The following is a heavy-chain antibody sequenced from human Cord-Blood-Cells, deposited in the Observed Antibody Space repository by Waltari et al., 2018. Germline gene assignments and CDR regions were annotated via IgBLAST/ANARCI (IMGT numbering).Heavy chain of an antibody. D-gene: IGHD7-27*01. CDR2: FEPEDGET. CDR3: ATRANWGYWYFDL. CDR1: GYLLTQLS. J-gene: IGHJ2*01. Sequence: QVQLVQSGAEVKKPGVSVKVSCKVSGYLLTQLSTHWVRQAPGKGLAWMGGFEPEDGETIYAQKFQGRVTMTEDTSTDTAYMELSSLRSEDTAVYYCATRANWGYWYFDLWGRGTLVTVSS. V-gene: IGHV1-24*01.